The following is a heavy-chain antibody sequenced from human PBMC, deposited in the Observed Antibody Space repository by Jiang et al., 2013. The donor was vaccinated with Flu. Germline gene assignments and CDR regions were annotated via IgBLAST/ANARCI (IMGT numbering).Heavy chain of an antibody. D-gene: IGHD3-22*01. J-gene: IGHJ4*02. CDR3: ARGGVTMIVVVGDY. V-gene: IGHV1-46*01. Sequence: YAQKFQGRVTMTRDTSTSTVYMELSSLRSEDTAVYYCARGGVTMIVVVGDYWGQGTLVTVSS.